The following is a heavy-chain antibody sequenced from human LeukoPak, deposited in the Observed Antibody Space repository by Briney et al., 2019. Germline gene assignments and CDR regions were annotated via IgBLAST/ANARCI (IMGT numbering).Heavy chain of an antibody. Sequence: SETPSLTCTVSGGSISSYYWSWIRQPAGKGLEWIGRIYTSGSTNYNPSLKSRVTMSVDTSKKQFSLKLSSVTAADTAVYYCARGGYCGGDCLLGDDAFDIWGQGTMVTVSS. V-gene: IGHV4-4*07. CDR3: ARGGYCGGDCLLGDDAFDI. CDR2: IYTSGST. J-gene: IGHJ3*02. D-gene: IGHD2-21*01. CDR1: GGSISSYY.